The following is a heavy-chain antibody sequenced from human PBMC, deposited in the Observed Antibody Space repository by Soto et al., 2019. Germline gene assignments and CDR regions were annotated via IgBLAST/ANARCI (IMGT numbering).Heavy chain of an antibody. CDR1: GDSISNSRFY. CDR2: IYHTGNA. Sequence: SETLSLTCSVSGDSISNSRFYWAWIRQPPGEGLEWIGSIYHTGNAYYNPSLKSRVTISVDTSKNQFSLKLSSVTAADTAVYYCARDLILGIDGYYYYGMDVWGQGTTVTVSS. CDR3: ARDLILGIDGYYYYGMDV. D-gene: IGHD7-27*01. J-gene: IGHJ6*02. V-gene: IGHV4-39*07.